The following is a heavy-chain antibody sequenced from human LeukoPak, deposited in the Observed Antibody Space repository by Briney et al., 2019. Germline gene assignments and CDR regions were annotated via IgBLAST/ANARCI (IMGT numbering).Heavy chain of an antibody. CDR2: THPSGNT. CDR3: ARKAPKKGWFDP. Sequence: SETLSLSCTVSGASNNSYYWSWIRQPPGKGLEWIGYTHPSGNTNYSPSLKSRVTISMDTSTNQFSLKLKSVTAADTAVYYCARKAPKKGWFDPWGQGTLVTVSS. CDR1: GASNNSYY. J-gene: IGHJ5*02. V-gene: IGHV4-4*09.